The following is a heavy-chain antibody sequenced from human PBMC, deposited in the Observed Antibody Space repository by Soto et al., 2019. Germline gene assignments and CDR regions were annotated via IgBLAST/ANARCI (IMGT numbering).Heavy chain of an antibody. D-gene: IGHD1-7*01. J-gene: IGHJ4*02. CDR3: ARGNWKYGYFDY. CDR2: IWHDGGNK. CDR1: GFSFSSSG. V-gene: IGHV3-33*01. Sequence: QVQLVESGGGVVQPGRSLRLSCVASGFSFSSSGMHWVRQAPGKGLQWVAVIWHDGGNKYNADSVKGRFSISRDNSKNTIYLLMNSLRVEDTAVYYCARGNWKYGYFDYWGPGTLVTVSS.